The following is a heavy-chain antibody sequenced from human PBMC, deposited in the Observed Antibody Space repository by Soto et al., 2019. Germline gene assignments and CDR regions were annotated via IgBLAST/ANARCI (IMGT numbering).Heavy chain of an antibody. CDR2: ISGSGGST. V-gene: IGHV3-23*01. J-gene: IGHJ6*03. CDR3: AKSAVAGLLYFYYYYMDV. Sequence: EVQLLESGGGLVQPGGSLRLSCAASGFTFSSYAMSWVRQAPGKGLEWVSAISGSGGSTYYADSVKGRFTISRDNSKNTLYLQMNSLRAEDTAVYYCAKSAVAGLLYFYYYYMDVWGKGSTVTVSS. D-gene: IGHD6-19*01. CDR1: GFTFSSYA.